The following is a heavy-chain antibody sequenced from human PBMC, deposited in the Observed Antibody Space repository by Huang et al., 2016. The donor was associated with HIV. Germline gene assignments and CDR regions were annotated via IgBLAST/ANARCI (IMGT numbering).Heavy chain of an antibody. V-gene: IGHV1-3*01. J-gene: IGHJ4*02. D-gene: IGHD2-21*01. CDR3: AREFVIFGAPLWPAY. CDR1: GYSFTTYA. Sequence: QVQLVQSGAEVKKPGASVKVSCKASGYSFTTYALHWVCQAPGHRLAWMGGSNPGNGNTKYSQKFQGRVTITRDTSASTVYMEVSSLTFEDTAVYYCAREFVIFGAPLWPAYWGQGTLISVSS. CDR2: SNPGNGNT.